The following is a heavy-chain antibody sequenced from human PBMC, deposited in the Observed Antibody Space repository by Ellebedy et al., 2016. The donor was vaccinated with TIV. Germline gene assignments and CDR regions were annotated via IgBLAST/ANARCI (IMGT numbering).Heavy chain of an antibody. Sequence: AASVKVSCKASGYTFTSYGISWVRQAPGQGLEWMGWISAYNGNTNYAQKLQGRVTMTTDTSTSTVYMELSSLRSEDTTVYYCARGDYYYERSGPFDYWGQGTLVTVSS. J-gene: IGHJ4*02. CDR1: GYTFTSYG. D-gene: IGHD3-22*01. CDR2: ISAYNGNT. CDR3: ARGDYYYERSGPFDY. V-gene: IGHV1-18*04.